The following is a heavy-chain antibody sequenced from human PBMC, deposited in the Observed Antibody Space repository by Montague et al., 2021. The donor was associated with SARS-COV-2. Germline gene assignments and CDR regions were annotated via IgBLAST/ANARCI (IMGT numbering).Heavy chain of an antibody. CDR1: GGSISSYY. CDR3: ARGALFYDSSGYYSDAFDI. CDR2: IYTSGST. Sequence: SETLSLTCTVSGGSISSYYWNWIRQSAGKGLEWIGRIYTSGSTNYDPSLKSRVTMSVDTSKNQFSLKLSSVTAADTAVYCCARGALFYDSSGYYSDAFDIWGQGTMVTVSS. J-gene: IGHJ3*02. V-gene: IGHV4-4*07. D-gene: IGHD3-22*01.